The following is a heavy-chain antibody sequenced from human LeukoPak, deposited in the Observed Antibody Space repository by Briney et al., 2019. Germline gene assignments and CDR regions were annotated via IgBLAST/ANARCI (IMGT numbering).Heavy chain of an antibody. CDR3: ATQVGATTPGAFDI. V-gene: IGHV4-4*07. Sequence: PSETLSLTCTVSGGSISSYYWSWIRQPAGKGLEWIGRIYTSGSTNYNPSLKSRVTMSVDTSKNQFSLKLSSVTAADTAVYYCATQVGATTPGAFDIWGQGTMVTVSS. J-gene: IGHJ3*02. D-gene: IGHD1-26*01. CDR1: GGSISSYY. CDR2: IYTSGST.